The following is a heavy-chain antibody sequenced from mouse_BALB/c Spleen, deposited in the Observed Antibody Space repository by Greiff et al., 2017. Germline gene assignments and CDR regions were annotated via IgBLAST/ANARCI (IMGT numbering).Heavy chain of an antibody. V-gene: IGHV5-6*01. J-gene: IGHJ4*01. CDR3: ARHDVGAMDY. CDR2: ISSGGSYT. CDR1: GFTFSSYG. Sequence: EVKVVESGGDLVKPGGSLKLSCAASGFTFSSYGMSWVRQTPDKRLEWVATISSGGSYTYYPDSVKGRFTISRDNAKNTLYLQMSSLKSEDTAMYYCARHDVGAMDYWGQGTSVTVSS.